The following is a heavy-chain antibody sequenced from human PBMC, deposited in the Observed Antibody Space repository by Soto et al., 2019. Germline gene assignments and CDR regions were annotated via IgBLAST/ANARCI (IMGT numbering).Heavy chain of an antibody. CDR3: ASLITGSHSRGGYGLDDFDI. D-gene: IGHD3-10*01. Sequence: QVQLQESGPGLVKPSGTLSLTCAVSGGSISSSNWWSWVRQPPGKGLEWIGEIYHSGSTNYNPSLKSRVTISVDKSKNQFSLKLSSVTAAETAVHYCASLITGSHSRGGYGLDDFDIWGQGTMVTVSS. CDR2: IYHSGST. J-gene: IGHJ3*02. V-gene: IGHV4-4*02. CDR1: GGSISSSNW.